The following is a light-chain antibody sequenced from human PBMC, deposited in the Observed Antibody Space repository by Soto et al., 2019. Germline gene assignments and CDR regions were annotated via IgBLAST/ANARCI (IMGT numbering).Light chain of an antibody. CDR1: QTISSW. V-gene: IGKV1-5*01. CDR2: DAS. Sequence: DIQMTQSPSTLSGSVGDRVTITCRASQTISSWLAWYQQKPGKAPKLLIYDASSLESGVPSRFSGSGSGTEFTLTISSLQPDDFATYYCQQYNSYSFTWTFGQGTKVDI. CDR3: QQYNSYSFTWT. J-gene: IGKJ1*01.